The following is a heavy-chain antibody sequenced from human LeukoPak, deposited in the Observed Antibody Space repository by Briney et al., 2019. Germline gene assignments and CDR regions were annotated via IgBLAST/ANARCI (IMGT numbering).Heavy chain of an antibody. J-gene: IGHJ4*02. CDR1: GFTFSNYG. Sequence: GGSLRLSCAASGFTFSNYGMHWVRQAPGKGLEWVALILYDGSNKHYADSVKGRFTISRDNSKNTLYLQMNSLRAEDTAVYYCAKIGLSSGTDYWGQGTLVTVSS. V-gene: IGHV3-30*18. CDR3: AKIGLSSGTDY. D-gene: IGHD3-22*01. CDR2: ILYDGSNK.